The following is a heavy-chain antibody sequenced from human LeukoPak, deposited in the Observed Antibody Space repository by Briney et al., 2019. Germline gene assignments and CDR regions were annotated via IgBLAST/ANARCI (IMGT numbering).Heavy chain of an antibody. D-gene: IGHD6-13*01. J-gene: IGHJ2*01. CDR3: AKDGWAAAAGTHWYFDL. CDR1: GFTFDDYA. V-gene: IGHV3-9*01. Sequence: GRSLRLSCAASGFTFDDYAMHWVRQAPGKGPEWVSGISWNSGSIGYADSVKGRFTISRDNAKNSLYLQMNSLRAEDTALYYCAKDGWAAAAGTHWYFDLWGRGTLVTVSS. CDR2: ISWNSGSI.